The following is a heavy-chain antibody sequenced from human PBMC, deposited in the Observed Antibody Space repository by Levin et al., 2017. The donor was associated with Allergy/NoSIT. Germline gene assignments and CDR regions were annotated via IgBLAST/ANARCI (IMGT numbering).Heavy chain of an antibody. CDR1: GGSFSGYY. D-gene: IGHD6-6*01. J-gene: IGHJ5*02. CDR3: ARGGGRSSSSRKGCWFDP. Sequence: SETLSLTCAVYGGSFSGYYWSWIRQPPGKGLEWIGEINHSGSTNYNPSLKSRVTISVDTSKNQFSLKLSSVTAADTAVYYCARGGGRSSSSRKGCWFDPWGQGTLVTVSS. V-gene: IGHV4-34*01. CDR2: INHSGST.